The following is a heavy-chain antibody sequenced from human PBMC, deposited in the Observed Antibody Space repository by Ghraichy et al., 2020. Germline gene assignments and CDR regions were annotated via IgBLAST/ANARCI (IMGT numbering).Heavy chain of an antibody. CDR1: GFTFSSYG. CDR3: ARGGERWELLPYHYYGMDV. D-gene: IGHD1-26*01. CDR2: IWYDGSNK. V-gene: IGHV3-33*01. Sequence: GGSLRLSCAASGFTFSSYGMHWVRQAPGKGLEWVAVIWYDGSNKYYADSVKGRFTISRDNSKNTLYLQMNSLRAEDTAVYYCARGGERWELLPYHYYGMDVWGQGTTVTVSS. J-gene: IGHJ6*02.